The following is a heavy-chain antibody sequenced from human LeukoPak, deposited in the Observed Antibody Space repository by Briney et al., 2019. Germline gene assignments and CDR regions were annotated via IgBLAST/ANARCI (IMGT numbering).Heavy chain of an antibody. D-gene: IGHD3-10*01. V-gene: IGHV3-30*03. CDR3: ARDGGSGTLFDY. CDR1: GFTFSNYG. J-gene: IGHJ4*02. Sequence: GGSLRLSCAASGFTFSNYGMHWVRQAPGKGLEWVAVVSSDGSIDYYADSVRGRFTVSRDNSKNTLYLQMNSLRTDDTALYYCARDGGSGTLFDYWGQGTLVTVSS. CDR2: VSSDGSID.